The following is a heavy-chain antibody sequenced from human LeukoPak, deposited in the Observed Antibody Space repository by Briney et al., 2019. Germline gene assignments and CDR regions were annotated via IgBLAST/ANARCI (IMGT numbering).Heavy chain of an antibody. CDR3: ATAGRRLFGVLIPLSFDY. J-gene: IGHJ4*02. CDR2: MNPNSGNT. D-gene: IGHD3-3*01. Sequence: ASVKVSCKASGYTFTSYDINWVRQATGQGLEWMGWMNPNSGNTGYAQKFQGRLTMTRDMSTSTVYMELSSLRSEDTALYYCATAGRRLFGVLIPLSFDYWGQGTLVTVSS. V-gene: IGHV1-8*01. CDR1: GYTFTSYD.